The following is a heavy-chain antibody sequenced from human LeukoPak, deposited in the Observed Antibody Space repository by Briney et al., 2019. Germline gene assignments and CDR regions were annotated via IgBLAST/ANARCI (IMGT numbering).Heavy chain of an antibody. J-gene: IGHJ4*02. V-gene: IGHV4-59*13. CDR2: IYSSGST. Sequence: SETLSLTCTVSGGPISSYYWSWIRQPPGKGLEWIGYIYSSGSTKYSPSLKSRVAISLDTSKNDFSLRLSSVTAADTAVYYCARDRGYGGIFDYWGQGTLVTVYS. CDR1: GGPISSYY. CDR3: ARDRGYGGIFDY. D-gene: IGHD4-23*01.